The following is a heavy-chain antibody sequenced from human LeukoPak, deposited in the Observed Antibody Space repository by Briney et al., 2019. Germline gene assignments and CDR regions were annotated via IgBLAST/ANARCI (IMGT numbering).Heavy chain of an antibody. CDR2: ISWNSGSI. CDR3: AKEFEKYYFDY. Sequence: GGSLRLACAASGFTFDDYAMHWVRQAPGKGLEWVSGISWNSGSIGYADSVKGRFTISRDNAKNSLYLQMNSLRAEDTALYYCAKEFEKYYFDYWGQGTLVTVSS. CDR1: GFTFDDYA. D-gene: IGHD3-16*01. J-gene: IGHJ4*02. V-gene: IGHV3-9*01.